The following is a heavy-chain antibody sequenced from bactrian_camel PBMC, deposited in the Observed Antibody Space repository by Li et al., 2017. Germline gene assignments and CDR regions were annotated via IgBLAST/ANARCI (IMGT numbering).Heavy chain of an antibody. CDR3: ATDWGTGWGTAGDHY. V-gene: IGHV3S31*01. D-gene: IGHD5*01. CDR1: GFAFNIYA. J-gene: IGHJ4*01. CDR2: IKSGGGGTT. Sequence: VQLVESGGGLVRPGGSLRLTSTASGFAFNIYAIAWVRQAPGKGLEWVSSIKSGGGGTTYYAESVQGRFTISRNNAENTLYLQMNSLKLEDTAVYYCATDWGTGWGTAGDHYWGQGTQVTVS.